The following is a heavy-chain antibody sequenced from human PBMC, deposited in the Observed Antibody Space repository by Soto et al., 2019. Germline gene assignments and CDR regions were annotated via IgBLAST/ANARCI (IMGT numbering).Heavy chain of an antibody. CDR3: ARGGTPIDY. D-gene: IGHD1-26*01. CDR1: GYTFTNFG. CDR2: ISAYNGNT. J-gene: IGHJ4*02. Sequence: QVQLVQSGAEVKKPGASVKVSCKASGYTFTNFGISWVRQAPGQGLEWMGWISAYNGNTNYAQNFQGRVTMTTATSTSTAYMELRGLRSAAMAVYYCARGGTPIDYCGQGTLVTVSS. V-gene: IGHV1-18*03.